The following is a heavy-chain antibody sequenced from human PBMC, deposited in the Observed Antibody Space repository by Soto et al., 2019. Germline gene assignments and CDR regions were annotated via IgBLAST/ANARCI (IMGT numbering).Heavy chain of an antibody. CDR3: ARTDSSGYYFDY. J-gene: IGHJ4*02. CDR2: IYYSGST. CDR1: GGSISSGGYY. V-gene: IGHV4-31*03. D-gene: IGHD3-22*01. Sequence: QVQLQESGPGLVKPSQTLSLTCTVSGGSISSGGYYWSWIRQHPGKGLEWIGYIYYSGSTYYNPSLKSRVTIPVDTSKNQFSLKLSSVTAADTAVYYCARTDSSGYYFDYWGQGTLVTVSS.